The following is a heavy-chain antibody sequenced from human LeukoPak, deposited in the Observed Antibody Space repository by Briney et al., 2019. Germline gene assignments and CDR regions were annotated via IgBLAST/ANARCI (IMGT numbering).Heavy chain of an antibody. Sequence: GGSLRLSCAGSGFTFSSYSMNWVRQAPGKGLEWVSYISSSGTTTHYADSVKGRFTISRDNAKNSLYLQMNGLRAEDTAMYYCAKDENYCSSPVCYDVFDIWGQGTMVTVSS. CDR2: ISSSGTTT. CDR1: GFTFSSYS. D-gene: IGHD2-2*01. V-gene: IGHV3-48*01. CDR3: AKDENYCSSPVCYDVFDI. J-gene: IGHJ3*02.